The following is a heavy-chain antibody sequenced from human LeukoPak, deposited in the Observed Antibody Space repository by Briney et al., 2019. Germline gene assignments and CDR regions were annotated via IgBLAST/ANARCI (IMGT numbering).Heavy chain of an antibody. V-gene: IGHV3-48*02. CDR3: ARDNDWAFDY. CDR2: INHNGKTI. Sequence: MSWVRQAPGKGLEWVSYINHNGKTIYYADSVRGRFTISRDNGKNSLYLQMNSLRDEDTAVYYCARDNDWAFDYWGQGTLVTVSS. D-gene: IGHD3-9*01. J-gene: IGHJ4*02.